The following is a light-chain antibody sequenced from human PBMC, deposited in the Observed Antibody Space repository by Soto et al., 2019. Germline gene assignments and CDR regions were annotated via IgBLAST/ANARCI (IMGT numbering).Light chain of an antibody. J-gene: IGKJ5*01. CDR1: QSISSW. V-gene: IGKV1-5*01. Sequence: DIHMTQSPSTLSSSLGDRVTITCLASQSISSWLAWYQQKPGKAPKLLIYDASSLESGVPSRFSGSGSGTEFTLTISSLQPDDFATYYCQQYNSYSSTFGQGTRLEI. CDR2: DAS. CDR3: QQYNSYSST.